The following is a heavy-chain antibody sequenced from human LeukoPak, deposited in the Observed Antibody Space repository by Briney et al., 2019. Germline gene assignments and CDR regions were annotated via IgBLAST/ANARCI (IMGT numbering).Heavy chain of an antibody. Sequence: GGPLRLSCAASGFIFSSFWMHWVRQVPGKGLVWVSHTNSDGSTTDYADSVRGRFTISRDNAKNTLYLQMNRLTVEDTAVYYCGRGMRDYYGLDYWGQGILVTVSS. CDR2: TNSDGSTT. V-gene: IGHV3-74*01. CDR1: GFIFSSFW. J-gene: IGHJ4*02. D-gene: IGHD3-10*01. CDR3: GRGMRDYYGLDY.